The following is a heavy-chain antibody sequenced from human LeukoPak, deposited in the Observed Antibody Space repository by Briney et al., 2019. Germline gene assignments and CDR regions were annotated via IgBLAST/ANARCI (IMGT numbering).Heavy chain of an antibody. CDR3: AKDASIYCSSTSCSSDY. V-gene: IGHV3-23*01. D-gene: IGHD2-2*01. J-gene: IGHJ4*02. CDR2: ISGSGGST. Sequence: PGGSLRLSCAASGFTFSSYAMSWVRQAPGKGLEWVSAISGSGGSTYYADSVKGRFTISRDNSKNTLYLQMNSLRAEDTAVYYCAKDASIYCSSTSCSSDYWGQGTLVTASS. CDR1: GFTFSSYA.